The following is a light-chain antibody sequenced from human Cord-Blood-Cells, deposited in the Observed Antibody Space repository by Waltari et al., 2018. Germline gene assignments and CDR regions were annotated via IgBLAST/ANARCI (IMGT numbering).Light chain of an antibody. V-gene: IGKV3-15*01. CDR1: QSVSSN. Sequence: EIVMTQSPATLSVSPGERATLSCRASQSVSSNLAWYQQKPGQAHRLRIYGASTRATGIPARFSGSGSGTEFTLTISSLQSEDFAVYYCQQYNNWPPLTFGGGTKVEIK. J-gene: IGKJ4*01. CDR3: QQYNNWPPLT. CDR2: GAS.